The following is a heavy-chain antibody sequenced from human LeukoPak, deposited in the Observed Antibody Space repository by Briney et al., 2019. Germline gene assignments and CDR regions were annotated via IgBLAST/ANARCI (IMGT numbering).Heavy chain of an antibody. CDR2: IFPSGGEI. V-gene: IGHV3-23*01. CDR3: ATYRQVLLPFES. J-gene: IGHJ4*02. Sequence: GGSLRLSCAASGFTFSTSAMIWVRQPPGEGLGSVSSIFPSGGEIHYADSVTGRSTISTDNSKRTLSLEMNSLTAEDTAINYCATYRQVLLPFESWGQGTLVTVSS. CDR1: GFTFSTSA. D-gene: IGHD2-8*02.